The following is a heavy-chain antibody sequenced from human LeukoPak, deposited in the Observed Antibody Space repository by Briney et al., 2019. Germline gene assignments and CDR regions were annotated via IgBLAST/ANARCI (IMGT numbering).Heavy chain of an antibody. CDR1: GYTFTSYA. J-gene: IGHJ4*02. CDR2: ISAYNGNT. D-gene: IGHD3-10*01. Sequence: ASVKVSCKASGYTFTSYAMHWVRQAPGQGLEWMGWISAYNGNTNYAQKLQGRVTMTTDTSTSTAYMELRSLRSDDTAVYYCAMYYGSGSYYNDLTFDYWGQGTLVTVSS. V-gene: IGHV1-18*01. CDR3: AMYYGSGSYYNDLTFDY.